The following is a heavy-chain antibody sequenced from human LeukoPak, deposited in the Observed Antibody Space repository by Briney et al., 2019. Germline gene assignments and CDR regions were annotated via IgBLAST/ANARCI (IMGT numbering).Heavy chain of an antibody. CDR3: ARHLCFGEFSFDY. D-gene: IGHD3-10*01. CDR1: GFIFSSYW. J-gene: IGHJ4*02. CDR2: IKQDGCEK. Sequence: GGSLRLSCAASGFIFSSYWMSWVRQAPGKGLEWVANIKQDGCEKYYVDSVKGRFTISRDNAKNSLYLQMNSLRAEDTAVYYCARHLCFGEFSFDYWGQGTLVTVSS. V-gene: IGHV3-7*01.